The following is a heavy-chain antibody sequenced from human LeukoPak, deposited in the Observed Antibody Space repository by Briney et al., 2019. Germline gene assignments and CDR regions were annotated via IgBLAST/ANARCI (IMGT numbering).Heavy chain of an antibody. J-gene: IGHJ4*02. Sequence: GGSLRLSCAASGFSFSSYAMSWVRQAPGKGPEWVSAISGIGDRLYYADSVKGRFTISRDNSKNTLNLQMDGLRAEDTAVYYCAKESPYTSPRNYYFDHWGQGTLVIVSS. CDR2: ISGIGDRL. V-gene: IGHV3-23*01. D-gene: IGHD1-14*01. CDR3: AKESPYTSPRNYYFDH. CDR1: GFSFSSYA.